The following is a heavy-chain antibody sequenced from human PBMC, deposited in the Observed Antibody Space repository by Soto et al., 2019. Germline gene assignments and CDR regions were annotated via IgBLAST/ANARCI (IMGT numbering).Heavy chain of an antibody. Sequence: SETLSLTCTVSGGSIGTYYWSWIRQPPGKGLEWIGYIYYRWNTDYNPSLKSRVTISLDTPKNQFSLKLSFVTAADTAVYYCARHPGYYDILTGYTTYYFDYWGQGILVT. CDR1: GGSIGTYY. CDR2: IYYRWNT. CDR3: ARHPGYYDILTGYTTYYFDY. D-gene: IGHD3-9*01. J-gene: IGHJ4*02. V-gene: IGHV4-59*08.